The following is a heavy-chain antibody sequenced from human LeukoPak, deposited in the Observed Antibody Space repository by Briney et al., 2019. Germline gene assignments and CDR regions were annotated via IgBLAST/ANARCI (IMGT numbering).Heavy chain of an antibody. V-gene: IGHV4-39*01. Sequence: PSETLSLTCTVSGGSISGSIYYWDWIRLTPGKGLEWIGSIHYSGSTYYNPSLKSRVTIFVDTSKNQFSLQLRSVTAADTAVYYCARGDFWSGQQLDHWGQGTLVTVSS. CDR1: GGSISGSIYY. J-gene: IGHJ4*02. CDR3: ARGDFWSGQQLDH. D-gene: IGHD3-3*01. CDR2: IHYSGST.